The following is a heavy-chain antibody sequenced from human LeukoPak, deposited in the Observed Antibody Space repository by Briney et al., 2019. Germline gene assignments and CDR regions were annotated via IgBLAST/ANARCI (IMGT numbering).Heavy chain of an antibody. J-gene: IGHJ4*02. D-gene: IGHD3-22*01. V-gene: IGHV3-33*01. CDR1: GFTFSSYG. CDR2: IWYDGSNK. CDR3: ARGYYDSSGYAPPNY. Sequence: GRSLRLSCAASGFTFSSYGMHWVRQAPGKGLEWVAVIWYDGSNKYYADSVKGRFTISRDNSKNTLYPQMNSLRAEDTAVYYCARGYYDSSGYAPPNYWGQGTLVTVSS.